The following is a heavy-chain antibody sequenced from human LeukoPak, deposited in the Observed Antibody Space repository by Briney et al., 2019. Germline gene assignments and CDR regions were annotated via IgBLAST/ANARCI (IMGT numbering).Heavy chain of an antibody. J-gene: IGHJ4*02. V-gene: IGHV1-2*02. CDR1: GYTLTGSY. Sequence: ASVKVSCKASGYTLTGSYIHWVRQAPGQGLEWMGWINPNRGDTNYAQKFEGRVTMTRDTSTSTAYMELSSLRSDDTAVYYCARGFSMIEDYWGQGTLATVSS. CDR3: ARGFSMIEDY. CDR2: INPNRGDT. D-gene: IGHD3-22*01.